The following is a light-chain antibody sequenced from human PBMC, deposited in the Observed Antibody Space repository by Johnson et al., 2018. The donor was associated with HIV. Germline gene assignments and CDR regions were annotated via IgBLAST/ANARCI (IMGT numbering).Light chain of an antibody. J-gene: IGLJ1*01. CDR2: EDY. V-gene: IGLV1-51*02. CDR3: GVWDASLSPHYV. Sequence: QPVLTQPPSLSAAPGQRVSISCSGNSSNIENYFVSWYQQLPGAAPRLLIYEDYKRPSGIPDRFSGSKSGASATLGITGLQTGDEADYYCGVWDASLSPHYVFGTGTTITVL. CDR1: SSNIENYF.